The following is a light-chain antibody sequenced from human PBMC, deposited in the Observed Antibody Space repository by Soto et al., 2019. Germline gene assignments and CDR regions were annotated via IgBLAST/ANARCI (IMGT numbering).Light chain of an antibody. CDR1: QTVIRN. Sequence: EIVMTQSPATLSVSPGERVTLSCRASQTVIRNLAWYQQKPGQTPRLLISGASTRATGIPARFSGSGSGTEFTLTISSLQPEDFAVYYCQQYAVWPPQTFGQGTKVEIK. J-gene: IGKJ1*01. V-gene: IGKV3-15*01. CDR3: QQYAVWPPQT. CDR2: GAS.